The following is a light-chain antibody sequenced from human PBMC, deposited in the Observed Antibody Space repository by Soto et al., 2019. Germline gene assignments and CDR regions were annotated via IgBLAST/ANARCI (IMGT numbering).Light chain of an antibody. J-gene: IGKJ1*01. V-gene: IGKV3-20*01. CDR3: QHYSSSPLSWT. CDR2: GAS. CDR1: QSINIKY. Sequence: IVLTQSPGTLSLSPADRATLSCRASQSINIKYLAWYQQKPGQAPRLLIYGASSRATGIPDRFSGSGSGTDFPLTISRREPEDFAVYYCQHYSSSPLSWTFGQGTKVELK.